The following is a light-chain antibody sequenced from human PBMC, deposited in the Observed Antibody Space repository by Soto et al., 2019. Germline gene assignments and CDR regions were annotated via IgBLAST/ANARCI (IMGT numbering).Light chain of an antibody. CDR3: QSYDSSLSAPV. CDR1: SSNIGAGYD. J-gene: IGLJ3*02. CDR2: TNS. Sequence: QSALTQPPSVSGAPGQGVTISCAGTSSNIGAGYDVHWYQQVPGTAPKLLIYTNSNRPSGVSDRFSGSKSGTSASLAITGLQAADEADYYCQSYDSSLSAPVFGGGTKLTVL. V-gene: IGLV1-40*01.